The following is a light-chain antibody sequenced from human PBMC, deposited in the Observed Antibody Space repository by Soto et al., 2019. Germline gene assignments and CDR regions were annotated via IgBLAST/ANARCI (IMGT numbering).Light chain of an antibody. J-gene: IGLJ1*01. CDR3: SSYTSSSTYV. Sequence: SALTQPASVSGSPGQSITISCTGTSSDIGLYNYVSWFQQHPGKAPKVMISEVSDRPSGVSNRFSGSKSGNTASLTISGLQAEDEADYYCSSYTSSSTYVFGTGTKLTVL. CDR2: EVS. CDR1: SSDIGLYNY. V-gene: IGLV2-14*01.